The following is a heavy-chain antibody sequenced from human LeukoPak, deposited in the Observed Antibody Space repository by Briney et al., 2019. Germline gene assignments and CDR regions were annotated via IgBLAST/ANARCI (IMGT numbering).Heavy chain of an antibody. D-gene: IGHD6-6*01. J-gene: IGHJ4*02. Sequence: GGSLRLSCAVSGFTFSSYSMTWVRQAPGRGLEWVSSISSSSGYKYYADSVKGRFTISRDNAKNSLYLQMDSLRAEDAAVYYCARTSGESTAALRAPFDYWGQGTLATVSS. CDR3: ARTSGESTAALRAPFDY. CDR1: GFTFSSYS. V-gene: IGHV3-21*01. CDR2: ISSSSGYK.